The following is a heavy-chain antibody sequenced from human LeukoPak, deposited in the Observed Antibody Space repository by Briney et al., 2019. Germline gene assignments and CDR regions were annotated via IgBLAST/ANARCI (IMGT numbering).Heavy chain of an antibody. CDR1: GFTFSSYA. CDR2: ISGSGGST. CDR3: AKDVRSFATQSWYPYYIDY. D-gene: IGHD6-13*01. V-gene: IGHV3-23*01. Sequence: GGSLRLSCIVSGFTFSSYATSWVRQAPGKGLEWVSAISGSGGSTYYADSVKRRLTISRDNSKNTLFLQMNSLRAEDTAVYYCAKDVRSFATQSWYPYYIDYWGQGTLVTVSS. J-gene: IGHJ4*02.